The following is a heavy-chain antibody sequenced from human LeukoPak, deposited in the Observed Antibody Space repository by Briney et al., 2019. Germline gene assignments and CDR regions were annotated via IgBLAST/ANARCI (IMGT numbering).Heavy chain of an antibody. CDR2: IYYSGST. Sequence: SETLSLTCTVSGGSSSSYYWSWIRQPPGKGLEWIGYIYYSGSTNYNPSLKSRVTISVDTSKNQFSLKLSSVTAADTAVYYCASIPLNTAGDDAFDIWGQGTMVTVSS. CDR3: ASIPLNTAGDDAFDI. D-gene: IGHD5-18*01. V-gene: IGHV4-59*08. CDR1: GGSSSSYY. J-gene: IGHJ3*02.